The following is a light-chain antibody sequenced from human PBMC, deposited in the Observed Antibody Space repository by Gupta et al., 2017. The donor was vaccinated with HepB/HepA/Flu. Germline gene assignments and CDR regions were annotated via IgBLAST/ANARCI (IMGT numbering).Light chain of an antibody. J-gene: IGLJ2*01. CDR3: QSYASSSSVV. V-gene: IGLV1-40*01. CDR2: DNS. Sequence: QSVLTQPPSVSGAPGQRVTISCTGSRSNIGAGYDVHCDQQATGTPPILFIYDNSNRSAGAPGRFSASKAGTAASMTITGHQAEEEADYYSQSYASSSSVVFGGGTKLTGL. CDR1: RSNIGAGYD.